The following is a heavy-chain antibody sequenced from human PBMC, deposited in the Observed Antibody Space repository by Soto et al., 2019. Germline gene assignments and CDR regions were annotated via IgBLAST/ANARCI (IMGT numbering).Heavy chain of an antibody. J-gene: IGHJ6*03. D-gene: IGHD3-16*01. CDR3: ARHYGYYSHYMDV. Sequence: SETLSLTCSFSGDSVTSHYLTWIRQSPGKGLEWIGTIYYSGSTYYNPSLKSRVTISVDTSNNQLSLKLSSVTAADTAVYYCARHYGYYSHYMDVWTKGTTVTVS. CDR2: IYYSGST. CDR1: GDSVTSHY. V-gene: IGHV4-59*04.